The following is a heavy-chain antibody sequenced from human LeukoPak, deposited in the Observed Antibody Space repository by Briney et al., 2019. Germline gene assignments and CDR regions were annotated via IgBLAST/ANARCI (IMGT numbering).Heavy chain of an antibody. V-gene: IGHV3-7*01. CDR2: ISQDGRTK. CDR3: ARGRGSGWYPKGFFDY. CDR1: GFTFTTYY. J-gene: IGHJ4*02. Sequence: QPGGSLRLSCAASGFTFTTYYMTWVRQAPGKGLEWLANISQDGRTKYYADSVEGRFAISRDNAINSVFLQMNSVRAEDTAVYYCARGRGSGWYPKGFFDYWGQGTLVTVSS. D-gene: IGHD6-19*01.